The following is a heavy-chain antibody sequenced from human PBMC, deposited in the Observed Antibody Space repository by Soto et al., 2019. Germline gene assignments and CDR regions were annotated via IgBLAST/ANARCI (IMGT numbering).Heavy chain of an antibody. CDR2: IIPIFGTA. D-gene: IGHD3-22*01. Sequence: QVQLVQSGAEVKKPGSSVKVSCKASGGTFSSYAISWVRQAPGQGLEWMGGIIPIFGTANYAQKFQGRVTINADESTSTAYMELSSLRSEDTAVYYCAYYYDSSGYYYQTDAFDIWGQGTMVTVSS. CDR3: AYYYDSSGYYYQTDAFDI. J-gene: IGHJ3*02. V-gene: IGHV1-69*01. CDR1: GGTFSSYA.